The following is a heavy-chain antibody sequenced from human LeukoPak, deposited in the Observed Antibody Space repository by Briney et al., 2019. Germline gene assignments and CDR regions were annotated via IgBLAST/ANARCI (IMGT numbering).Heavy chain of an antibody. CDR1: GYSFTSYW. V-gene: IGHV5-51*01. D-gene: IGHD3-3*01. CDR3: ARPARGGYYIGARLSLKYYFDY. CDR2: IYPGDSDT. J-gene: IGHJ4*02. Sequence: GESLKISCKGSGYSFTSYWIGWVRQMPGKGLEWMGIIYPGDSDTRYSPSFQGQVTISADKPISTAYLQWSSLKASDTAMYYCARPARGGYYIGARLSLKYYFDYWGQGTLVTVSS.